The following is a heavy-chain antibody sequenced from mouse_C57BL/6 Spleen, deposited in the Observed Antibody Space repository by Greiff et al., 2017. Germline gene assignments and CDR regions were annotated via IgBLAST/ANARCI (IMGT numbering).Heavy chain of an antibody. J-gene: IGHJ3*01. V-gene: IGHV1-85*01. D-gene: IGHD1-1*01. CDR2: IYPRDGST. Sequence: VQRVESGPELVKPGASVKLSCKASGYTFTSYDINWVKQRPGQGLEWIGWIYPRDGSTKYNEKFKGKATLTVDTSSSTAYMELHSLTSEDSAVYFCARDYYGSSYKFAYWGQGTLVTVSA. CDR1: GYTFTSYD. CDR3: ARDYYGSSYKFAY.